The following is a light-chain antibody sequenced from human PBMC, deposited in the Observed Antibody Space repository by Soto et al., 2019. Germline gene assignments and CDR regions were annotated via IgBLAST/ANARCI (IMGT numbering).Light chain of an antibody. CDR2: AAS. Sequence: DIQMTQSPSSLSASVGDRITITCRASQGVGNYLAWYQQRPGKVPKLLIYAASTLQSGVPSRFSGSGSGTDFTLTISSLQPEDVATYYCQKYNSAPKAFGPGTKVDIK. V-gene: IGKV1-27*01. J-gene: IGKJ3*01. CDR1: QGVGNY. CDR3: QKYNSAPKA.